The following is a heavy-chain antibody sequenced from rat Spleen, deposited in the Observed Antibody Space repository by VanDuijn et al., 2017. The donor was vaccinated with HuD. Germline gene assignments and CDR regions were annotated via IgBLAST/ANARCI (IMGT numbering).Heavy chain of an antibody. V-gene: IGHV5-22*01. Sequence: EVQLVESGGGLVQPGRSMKLSCAASGLSFSNYDMAWVRQAPTKGLEWVASISYEGSATYYGDSVKGRFTISRDNAKSTLYLQMSSLRSEDTAACHCARSAGWGFASWGQGTLVTVSS. D-gene: IGHD1-12*02. CDR1: GLSFSNYD. J-gene: IGHJ3*01. CDR3: ARSAGWGFAS. CDR2: ISYEGSAT.